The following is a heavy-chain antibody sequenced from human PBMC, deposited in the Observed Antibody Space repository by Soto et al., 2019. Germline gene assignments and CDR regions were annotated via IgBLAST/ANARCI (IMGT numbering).Heavy chain of an antibody. Sequence: LRLFCADSGIIFNIYPINWVRQAPGKRLEWLSSISSSGYIFSTDSVRGRFTISRDNAKNSVYLQINSLRAEDTAVYFCARDCSGGSCYPGMDVWGQGTTVTVS. CDR1: GIIFNIYP. J-gene: IGHJ6*02. CDR2: ISSSGYI. D-gene: IGHD2-15*01. CDR3: ARDCSGGSCYPGMDV. V-gene: IGHV3-21*01.